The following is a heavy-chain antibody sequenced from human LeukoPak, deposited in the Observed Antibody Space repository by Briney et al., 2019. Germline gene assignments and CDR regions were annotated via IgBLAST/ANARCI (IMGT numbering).Heavy chain of an antibody. CDR1: GFTFSSYG. CDR3: TTDAGMDYFDY. J-gene: IGHJ4*02. V-gene: IGHV3-15*01. D-gene: IGHD6-13*01. Sequence: GGTLRLSCAASGFTFSSYGMSWVRQAPGKGLEWVGRIKSKTDGGTTDYAAPVKGRSTISRDDSKNTLYLQMNSLKTEDTAVYYCTTDAGMDYFDYWGQGTLVTVSS. CDR2: IKSKTDGGTT.